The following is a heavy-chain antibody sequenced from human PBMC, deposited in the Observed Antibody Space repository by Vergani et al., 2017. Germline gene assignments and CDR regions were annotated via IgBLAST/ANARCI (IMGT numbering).Heavy chain of an antibody. CDR2: INPSGGST. D-gene: IGHD3-3*01. Sequence: QVQLVQSGAEVKKPGASGKVSCKASGYTFTSYYMHWVRQAPGQGLEWMGIINPSGGSTSYAQKFQGRVTMTRDTSTSTVYMELSSLRSEDTAVYYCARDGYYDFWXGYYDFYYYYYMDVWGKGTTVTVSS. J-gene: IGHJ6*03. CDR3: ARDGYYDFWXGYYDFYYYYYMDV. CDR1: GYTFTSYY. V-gene: IGHV1-46*03.